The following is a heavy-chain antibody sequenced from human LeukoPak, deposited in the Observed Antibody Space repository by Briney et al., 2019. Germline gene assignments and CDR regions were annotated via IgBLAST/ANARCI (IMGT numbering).Heavy chain of an antibody. D-gene: IGHD6-19*01. J-gene: IGHJ3*02. Sequence: PSETLSLTCTVSGGSISSYYWSWIRQPPGKGLEWIGYIYYSGSTNYNPSLKSRVTISVDTSKNQFSLKLSSVTAADTAVYYCARANSSGWYWQLLFDAFDIWGQGTMVTVSS. CDR2: IYYSGST. V-gene: IGHV4-59*01. CDR1: GGSISSYY. CDR3: ARANSSGWYWQLLFDAFDI.